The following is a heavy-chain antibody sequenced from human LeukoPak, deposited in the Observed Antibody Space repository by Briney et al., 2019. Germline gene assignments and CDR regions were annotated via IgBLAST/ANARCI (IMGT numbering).Heavy chain of an antibody. CDR3: ACYPYCSAGSCYFGWYYYMDV. CDR1: GFTFSSYW. Sequence: GGSLRLSCAASGFTFSSYWMHWVRQAPGKGLVWVSRINSDGSSTSYADSVKGRFTISRDNAKNTLYLQMNSLRAEDTAVYYCACYPYCSAGSCYFGWYYYMDVWGKGTTVTVSS. D-gene: IGHD2-15*01. J-gene: IGHJ6*03. CDR2: INSDGSST. V-gene: IGHV3-74*01.